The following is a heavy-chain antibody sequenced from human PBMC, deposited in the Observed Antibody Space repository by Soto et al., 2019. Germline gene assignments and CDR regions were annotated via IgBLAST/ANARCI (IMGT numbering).Heavy chain of an antibody. Sequence: PSETLSLTRTVSGGSISSSSYYWGWIRQPPGKGREWIGSIYYSGSTYYNPSLKSRVTISVDTSKNQFSLKLSSVTAADTAVYYCAIYVDTAPFDYWGQGTLVTVSS. J-gene: IGHJ4*02. V-gene: IGHV4-39*01. CDR1: GGSISSSSYY. CDR2: IYYSGST. CDR3: AIYVDTAPFDY. D-gene: IGHD5-18*01.